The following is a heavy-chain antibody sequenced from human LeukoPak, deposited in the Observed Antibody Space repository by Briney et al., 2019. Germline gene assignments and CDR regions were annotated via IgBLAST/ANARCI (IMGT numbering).Heavy chain of an antibody. CDR1: GGSFSRYY. J-gene: IGHJ4*03. CDR2: INHRGDT. V-gene: IGHV4-34*01. Sequence: SETPSLTCAVYGGSFSRYYWSWIRQSPGKGLEWIAEINHRGDTNYNPSVKSRVTISVDTSKNQFSLKVTSLTAADTAVYFCARGPTISETGYFDYWGQGTLVTVSS. CDR3: ARGPTISETGYFDY. D-gene: IGHD1-1*01.